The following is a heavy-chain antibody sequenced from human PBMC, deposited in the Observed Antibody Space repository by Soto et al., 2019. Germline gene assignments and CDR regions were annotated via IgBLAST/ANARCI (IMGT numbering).Heavy chain of an antibody. J-gene: IGHJ6*02. D-gene: IGHD5-12*01. CDR1: GYSFTSYW. Sequence: GESLKISCKGSGYSFTSYWIGWVRQMPGKGLEWMGIIYPGDSDTRYSPSFQGQVTISADKSISTAYLQWSSLKASDTAMYYCARLGQGAMATITPYYSYGMDVRGQGTTVTVSS. CDR2: IYPGDSDT. V-gene: IGHV5-51*01. CDR3: ARLGQGAMATITPYYSYGMDV.